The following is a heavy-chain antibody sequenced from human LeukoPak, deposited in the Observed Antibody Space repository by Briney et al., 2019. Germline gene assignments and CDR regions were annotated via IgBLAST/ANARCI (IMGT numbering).Heavy chain of an antibody. CDR1: GGSISSYY. Sequence: PSETLSLTCTVSGGSISSYYWSWIRQPPGKGLVWIGYIHYSGSTHYNPSLKSRVTISVDTSKNQFSLKLSSVTAADTAVYYCASQFRYCSSTSCYNWFDPWGQGTLVTVSS. J-gene: IGHJ5*02. CDR3: ASQFRYCSSTSCYNWFDP. CDR2: IHYSGST. D-gene: IGHD2-2*01. V-gene: IGHV4-59*01.